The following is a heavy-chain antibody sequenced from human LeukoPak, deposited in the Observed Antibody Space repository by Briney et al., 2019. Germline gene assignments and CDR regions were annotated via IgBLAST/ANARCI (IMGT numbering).Heavy chain of an antibody. CDR2: IYYSGST. D-gene: IGHD6-6*01. CDR1: GGSISSYY. CDR3: ARVVVRNWFDP. Sequence: SETLSLTCTVSGGSISSYYWSWIRQPPGKGLEWIGYIYYSGSTNYNPSLKSRVTISVDTSKNPFSLKLSSVTAADTAVYYCARVVVRNWFDPWGQGTLVTVSS. V-gene: IGHV4-59*01. J-gene: IGHJ5*02.